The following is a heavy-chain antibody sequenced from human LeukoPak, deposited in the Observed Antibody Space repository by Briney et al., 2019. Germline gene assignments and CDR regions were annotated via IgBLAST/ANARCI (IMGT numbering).Heavy chain of an antibody. V-gene: IGHV3-9*01. CDR2: ISWNSGSI. J-gene: IGHJ4*02. D-gene: IGHD3-16*01. CDR3: AKDIGLRLGEFSPHFDY. Sequence: GGSLRLSCAASGFTFDDYAMHWVRQAPGKGLEWVSGISWNSGSIGYADSVKGRFTISRDNAKNSLYLQMNSLRAEDTALYYCAKDIGLRLGEFSPHFDYWGQGTLVTVSS. CDR1: GFTFDDYA.